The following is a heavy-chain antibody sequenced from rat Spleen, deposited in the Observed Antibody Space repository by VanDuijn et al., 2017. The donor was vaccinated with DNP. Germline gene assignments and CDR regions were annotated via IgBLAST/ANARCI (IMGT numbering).Heavy chain of an antibody. CDR1: GFTFSNYN. V-gene: IGHV5-25*01. D-gene: IGHD1-4*01. Sequence: EVQLVESGGGLVQPGRSLKLSCAASGFTFSNYNMAWVRQAPTKGLEWVASINTSGGTTYYRDSVKGRFTVSRDNAKSTLYLQMDSLRSEDAATYYWARRREPYWYFDFWGPGTMVTVSS. CDR2: INTSGGTT. J-gene: IGHJ1*01. CDR3: ARRREPYWYFDF.